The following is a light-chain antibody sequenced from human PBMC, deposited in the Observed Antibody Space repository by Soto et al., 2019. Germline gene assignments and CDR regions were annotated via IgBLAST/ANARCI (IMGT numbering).Light chain of an antibody. CDR1: TSDVGSYNY. J-gene: IGLJ1*01. CDR3: GSYTTSSNYV. CDR2: DVS. V-gene: IGLV2-14*03. Sequence: QSVLTQPASVSGSPGQSITISCTGTTSDVGSYNYVSWYQQYPGKAPKLMIYDVSTRPSGVSDRFSGSKSGNPASLTISGLRAEDEADYYCGSYTTSSNYVFGTGTKVTVL.